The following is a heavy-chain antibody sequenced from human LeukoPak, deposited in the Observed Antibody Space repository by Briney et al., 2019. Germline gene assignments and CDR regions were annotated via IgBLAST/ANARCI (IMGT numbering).Heavy chain of an antibody. CDR3: ASNWSDFDY. Sequence: LRLSCAASGFTFSDYYMSWIRQPPGRGLEWIGSIYHGETTYYNPSLKTRLTISLDTSKNQFSLKLSSVTAADTAVYYCASNWSDFDYWGQGILVTVSS. V-gene: IGHV4-38-2*01. J-gene: IGHJ4*02. CDR2: IYHGETT. D-gene: IGHD1-1*01. CDR1: GFTFSDYY.